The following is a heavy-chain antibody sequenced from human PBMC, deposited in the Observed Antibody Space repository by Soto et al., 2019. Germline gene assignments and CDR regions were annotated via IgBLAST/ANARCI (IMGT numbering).Heavy chain of an antibody. CDR1: GGTFSSYA. Sequence: GASVKVSCKASGGTFSSYAISWVRQAPGQGLEWMGGIIPIFGTANYAQKFQGRVTITADESTSTAYMELSSLRSEDTAVYYCARRGLMGATFNWFDPWGQGTLVTVSS. J-gene: IGHJ5*02. V-gene: IGHV1-69*13. D-gene: IGHD1-26*01. CDR3: ARRGLMGATFNWFDP. CDR2: IIPIFGTA.